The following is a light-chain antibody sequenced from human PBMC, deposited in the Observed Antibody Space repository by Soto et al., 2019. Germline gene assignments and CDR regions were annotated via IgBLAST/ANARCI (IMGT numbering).Light chain of an antibody. Sequence: QSALTQPPSVSGAPGQRVTFSCTGSSSNIGAGYGVHWYQQLPGTAPKLLIYDNNNRPSGVPDRFSGSKSGTSASLAITGLQAEDEADYYCQSYDSSLSGVVFGGGTKLTVL. CDR2: DNN. V-gene: IGLV1-40*01. CDR1: SSNIGAGYG. CDR3: QSYDSSLSGVV. J-gene: IGLJ2*01.